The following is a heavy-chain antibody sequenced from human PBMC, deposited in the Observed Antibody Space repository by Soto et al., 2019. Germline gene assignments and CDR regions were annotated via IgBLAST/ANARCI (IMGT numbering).Heavy chain of an antibody. CDR3: AREFTSLSSSGREYFQP. CDR1: GYTFTSYA. V-gene: IGHV1-3*01. J-gene: IGHJ1*01. D-gene: IGHD6-13*01. Sequence: QVQLVQSGAEVKKPGASVKVSCKASGYTFTSYAVHWVRQAPGQRLEWMGWINAGNGNTKSSQKFQGRVTITRDTSASTVYMELSSLKADDTAVYYCAREFTSLSSSGREYFQPWGQGTLVTVSS. CDR2: INAGNGNT.